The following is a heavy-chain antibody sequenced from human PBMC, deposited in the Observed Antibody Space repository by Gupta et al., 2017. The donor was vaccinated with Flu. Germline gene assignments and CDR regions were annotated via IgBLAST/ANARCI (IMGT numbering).Heavy chain of an antibody. CDR3: AKDRTIFGVVMDFDY. V-gene: IGHV3-23*01. D-gene: IGHD3-3*01. J-gene: IGHJ4*02. Sequence: APGKGLEWVSAISGSGGSTYYADSVKGRFTISRDNSKNTLYLQMNGLRAEDTAVYYCAKDRTIFGVVMDFDYWGQGTLVTVSS. CDR2: ISGSGGST.